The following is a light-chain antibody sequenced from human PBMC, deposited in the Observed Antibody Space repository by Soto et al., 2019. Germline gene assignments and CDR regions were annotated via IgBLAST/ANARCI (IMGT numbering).Light chain of an antibody. Sequence: EIVLTQSPATLSLSPGERATLSCRASQSVSSYLAWYQQKPGQAPRLLIYDASNSATGIPARFSGSGSGTDFTLTISSLEPEDFAIYYCQQRSNWPRSFGPGTKVDFK. J-gene: IGKJ3*01. CDR1: QSVSSY. CDR3: QQRSNWPRS. V-gene: IGKV3-11*01. CDR2: DAS.